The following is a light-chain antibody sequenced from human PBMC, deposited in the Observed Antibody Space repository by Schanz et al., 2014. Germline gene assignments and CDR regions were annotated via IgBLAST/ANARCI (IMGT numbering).Light chain of an antibody. J-gene: IGKJ2*01. Sequence: EIVLTQSPGTLSLSPGERATLSCRASQSVSSSYLAWYQQKPGQAPRLLIFDASYRAAGIPARFRGSGSGTDFTLTISGLEPEDFAVYYCQQRDSWPPAFGQGTKLEIK. V-gene: IGKV3D-20*02. CDR1: QSVSSSY. CDR2: DAS. CDR3: QQRDSWPPA.